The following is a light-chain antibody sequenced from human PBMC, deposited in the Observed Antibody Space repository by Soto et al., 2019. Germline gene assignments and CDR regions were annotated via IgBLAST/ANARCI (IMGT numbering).Light chain of an antibody. CDR2: GAS. CDR3: QQYNNWPPWT. CDR1: QSVSSN. V-gene: IGKV3-15*01. J-gene: IGKJ1*01. Sequence: EIVMTQSPVTLSVSPGERATLSCRASQSVSSNLAWYQQKPGQAPRLLIYGASTRATGIPARFSGGESGTEFTLTISSLQSEDFAVYYCQQYNNWPPWTFGQGTKVEIK.